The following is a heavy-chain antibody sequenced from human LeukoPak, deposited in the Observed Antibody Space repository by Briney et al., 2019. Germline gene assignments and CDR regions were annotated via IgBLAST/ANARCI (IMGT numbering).Heavy chain of an antibody. CDR1: GGTFSSYA. CDR2: IIPIFGTA. J-gene: IGHJ3*02. CDR3: ARDGICGGDCYYAFDI. V-gene: IGHV1-69*13. D-gene: IGHD2-21*02. Sequence: RASVKVSCKASGGTFSSYAISWVRQAPGQGLEWMGGIIPIFGTANYAQKFQGRVTITADESTSTAYMELSSLRSEDTAVYYCARDGICGGDCYYAFDIWGQGTMVTVSS.